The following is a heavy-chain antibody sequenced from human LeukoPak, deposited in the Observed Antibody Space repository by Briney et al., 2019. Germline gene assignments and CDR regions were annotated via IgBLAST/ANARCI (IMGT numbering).Heavy chain of an antibody. CDR1: TSTGLVW. D-gene: IGHD2-21*01. CDR2: IKSDGTSA. J-gene: IGHJ5*02. V-gene: IGHV3-74*01. CDR3: ARGHYYNWFDP. Sequence: GGSLRLSCAASTSTGLVWMDWVRKAPGKGLVWVARIKSDGTSANYADSVRGRFTISRDDAKNSLYLQMNSLRAEDTALYHCARGHYYNWFDPWGRGTLVTVSS.